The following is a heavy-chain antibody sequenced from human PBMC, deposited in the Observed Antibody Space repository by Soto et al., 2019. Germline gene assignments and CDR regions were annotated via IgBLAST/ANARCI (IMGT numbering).Heavy chain of an antibody. J-gene: IGHJ6*02. V-gene: IGHV1-18*01. CDR2: ISAYNGNT. Sequence: QVQLVQSGAEVKKPGASVKVSCKASGYTFTSYGISWVRQAPGQGLEWMGWISAYNGNTNYTQKLQGRVTMTTDTSTSTAXMETRXXRSDDTAVYYCARDPELYYDFWSGYFPRYYYGMDVWGQGTTVTVSS. CDR1: GYTFTSYG. D-gene: IGHD3-3*01. CDR3: ARDPELYYDFWSGYFPRYYYGMDV.